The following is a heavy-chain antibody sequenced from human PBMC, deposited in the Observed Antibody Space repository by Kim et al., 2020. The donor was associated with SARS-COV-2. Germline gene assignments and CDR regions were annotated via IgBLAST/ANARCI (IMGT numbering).Heavy chain of an antibody. CDR1: GYTFTSYA. J-gene: IGHJ4*02. CDR2: INAGNGNT. V-gene: IGHV1-3*01. CDR3: ARDLSRSLHYYDSSGTFDY. D-gene: IGHD3-22*01. Sequence: ASVKVSCKASGYTFTSYAMHWVRQAPGQRLEWMGWINAGNGNTKYSQKFQGRVTITRDTSASTAYMELSSLRSEDTAVYYCARDLSRSLHYYDSSGTFDYWGQGTLVTVSS.